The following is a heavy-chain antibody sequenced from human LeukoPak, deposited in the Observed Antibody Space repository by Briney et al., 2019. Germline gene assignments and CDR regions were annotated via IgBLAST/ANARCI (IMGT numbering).Heavy chain of an antibody. CDR3: AREDYDILTGRD. CDR1: GFTFSSYW. Sequence: GGSLRLSCAASGFTFSSYWMSWVRQAPGKGLEWAANIKQDGSEKYYVDSVKGRFTISRDNAKNSLYLRMNSLRAEDTAVYYCAREDYDILTGRDWGQGTLVTVSS. J-gene: IGHJ4*02. D-gene: IGHD3-9*01. V-gene: IGHV3-7*01. CDR2: IKQDGSEK.